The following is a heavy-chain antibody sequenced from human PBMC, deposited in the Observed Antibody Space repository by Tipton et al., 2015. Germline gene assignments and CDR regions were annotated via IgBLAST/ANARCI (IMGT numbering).Heavy chain of an antibody. CDR2: TFSGGST. D-gene: IGHD6-25*01. V-gene: IGHV4-61*01. CDR3: ARADAALDY. CDR1: GGSVISGTDY. J-gene: IGHJ4*02. Sequence: TLSLTCTVSGGSVISGTDYWSWIRQPPGKGLEWIGYTFSGGSTNYNPSLKSRVTISLDTSKNQFSLKLRSVTAADTAVYYCARADAALDYWGQGTLVTVSS.